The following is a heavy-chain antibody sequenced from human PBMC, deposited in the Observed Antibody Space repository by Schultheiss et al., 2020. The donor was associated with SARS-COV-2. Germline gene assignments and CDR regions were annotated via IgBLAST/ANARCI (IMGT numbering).Heavy chain of an antibody. CDR2: IVVGSGNT. CDR1: GFTFTSSA. D-gene: IGHD3-22*01. V-gene: IGHV1-58*02. CDR3: ARYDSSSVYYYYGMDV. Sequence: SVKVSCKASGFTFTSSAMQWVRQARGQRLEWIGWIVVGSGNTNYAQKFQERVTITTDMSTSTAYMELSSLRSEDTAVYYCARYDSSSVYYYYGMDVWGQGTTVTVSS. J-gene: IGHJ6*02.